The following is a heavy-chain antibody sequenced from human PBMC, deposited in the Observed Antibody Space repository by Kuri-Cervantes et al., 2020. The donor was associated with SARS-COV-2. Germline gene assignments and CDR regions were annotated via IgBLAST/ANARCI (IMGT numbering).Heavy chain of an antibody. J-gene: IGHJ3*02. V-gene: IGHV3-48*03. Sequence: GESLKISCAASGFTFSLYEMNWVRQAPGKGLEWVSYITSRDTIYYADSVKGRFTISRDNAKSSLYLQMNSLRAEDTAVYYCAREEVGAFDIWGQGTMVTVSS. CDR2: ITSRDTI. CDR1: GFTFSLYE. D-gene: IGHD1-26*01. CDR3: AREEVGAFDI.